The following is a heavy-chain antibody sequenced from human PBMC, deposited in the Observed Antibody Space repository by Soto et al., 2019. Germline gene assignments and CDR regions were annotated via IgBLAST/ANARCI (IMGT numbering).Heavy chain of an antibody. CDR1: GFIFSNYA. D-gene: IGHD3-16*01. J-gene: IGHJ4*02. CDR2: VTSRGDTT. CDR3: AKVRLGGGLDY. V-gene: IGHV3-23*01. Sequence: EVQLLQSGGGLVQPGGSLRLSCAASGFIFSNYAMNWVRQAPGKGLEWVSIVTSRGDTTYYADSVKGRFTISRDNSKNWLYLQLNSRTAEDMTVYYCAKVRLGGGLDYWGQGTLVSVSS.